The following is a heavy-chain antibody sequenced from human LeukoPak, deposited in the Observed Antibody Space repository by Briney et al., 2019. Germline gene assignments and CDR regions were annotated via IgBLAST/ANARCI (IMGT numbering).Heavy chain of an antibody. J-gene: IGHJ3*02. CDR1: GGTFSSYA. CDR3: AVRGRVVVPAWVAFDI. D-gene: IGHD2-2*01. V-gene: IGHV1-69*04. CDR2: IIPILGIA. Sequence: SVKVSCKASGGTFSSYAISWVRQAPGQGLEWMGRIIPILGIANYAQKFQGRVTITADKSTSTAYMELSSLRSEDTAVYYCAVRGRVVVPAWVAFDIWGQGTMVTVFS.